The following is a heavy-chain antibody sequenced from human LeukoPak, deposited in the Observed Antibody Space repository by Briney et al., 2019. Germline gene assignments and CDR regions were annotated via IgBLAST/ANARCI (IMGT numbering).Heavy chain of an antibody. CDR2: ISSSGSTI. CDR3: ARDLTTTAFDY. J-gene: IGHJ4*02. CDR1: GFTFSSYE. D-gene: IGHD1-1*01. Sequence: GGSLRLSCAASGFTFSSYEMNWVRQAPGKGLEWVSYISSSGSTIYYADSVKGRFTISRDNAKNSLYLQMNSLRAEDTAVYYCARDLTTTAFDYWGQGTLVTVSS. V-gene: IGHV3-48*03.